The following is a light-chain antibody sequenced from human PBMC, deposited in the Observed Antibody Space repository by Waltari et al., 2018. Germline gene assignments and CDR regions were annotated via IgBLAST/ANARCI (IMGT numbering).Light chain of an antibody. CDR2: DIN. CDR1: SRYVGGYNY. V-gene: IGLV2-11*01. J-gene: IGLJ3*02. Sequence: QSARTQPRSVSGSPGQSVTISCTGTSRYVGGYNYVSWYQQDPGQAPNLMIYDINKRPSGVPDRFSGSKSGNTASLTISGVQAEDEADYYCCSYVGPNTFWVFGGGTKLTVL. CDR3: CSYVGPNTFWV.